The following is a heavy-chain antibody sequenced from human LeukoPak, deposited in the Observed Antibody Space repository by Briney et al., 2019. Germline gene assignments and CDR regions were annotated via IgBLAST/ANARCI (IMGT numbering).Heavy chain of an antibody. CDR1: GFTFGDYT. D-gene: IGHD2-2*01. V-gene: IGHV3-49*04. CDR3: ARDGCGSTSCYPVFDF. CDR2: IRSEAYGGTT. J-gene: IGHJ4*02. Sequence: PGGSPRLSCTASGFTFGDYTMSWVRQAPGKGLEWVGFIRSEAYGGTTEYAASVKGRFTISRDDSKSIASLQMNSLKTEDTAMYYCARDGCGSTSCYPVFDFWGQGTLVTVSS.